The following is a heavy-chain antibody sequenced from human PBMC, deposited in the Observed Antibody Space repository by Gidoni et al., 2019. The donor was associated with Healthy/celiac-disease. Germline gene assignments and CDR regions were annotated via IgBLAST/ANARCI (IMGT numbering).Heavy chain of an antibody. CDR2: ISSSGSTI. Sequence: QVQLVESGGGLVKPGGSLRLSCAASGFTFSAYYRSWIRQAPGKGLEWVSYISSSGSTIYYADSVKGRFTISRDNAKNSLYLQMNSLRAEDTAVYYCARDSSHYYGPPYYYGMDVWGQGTTVTVSS. CDR3: ARDSSHYYGPPYYYGMDV. V-gene: IGHV3-11*01. CDR1: GFTFSAYY. J-gene: IGHJ6*02. D-gene: IGHD3-10*01.